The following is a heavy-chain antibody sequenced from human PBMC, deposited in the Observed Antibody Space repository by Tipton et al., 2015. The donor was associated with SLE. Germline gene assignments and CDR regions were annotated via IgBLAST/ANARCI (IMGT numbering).Heavy chain of an antibody. J-gene: IGHJ4*02. V-gene: IGHV4-34*01. Sequence: LRLSCAVNGGSVIGYYWSWIRQPPGKGLEWIGEINHGGSTNYNPSLKSRVAISLDTSKNQFSLRLTSVTAADTAVYYCARDEYRYDTTGYHLLGHFDFWGRGTLVTVSS. CDR2: INHGGST. D-gene: IGHD3-22*01. CDR3: ARDEYRYDTTGYHLLGHFDF. CDR1: GGSVIGYY.